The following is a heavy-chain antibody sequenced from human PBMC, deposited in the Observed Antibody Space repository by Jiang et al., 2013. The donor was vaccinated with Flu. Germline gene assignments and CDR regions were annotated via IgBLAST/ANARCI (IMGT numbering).Heavy chain of an antibody. CDR1: GSSVSSDYY. CDR3: ARLVGSSGYYGFDY. CDR2: IYHSGST. Sequence: KPSETLSLTCAVSGSSVSSDYYWGWIRQPPGRGLEWIGNIYHSGSTYYNPSLKSRVTISVDTSKNQFSLKLSSVTAADTAVYYCARLVGSSGYYGFDYWGQGTLVTVSS. J-gene: IGHJ4*02. V-gene: IGHV4-38-2*01. D-gene: IGHD3-22*01.